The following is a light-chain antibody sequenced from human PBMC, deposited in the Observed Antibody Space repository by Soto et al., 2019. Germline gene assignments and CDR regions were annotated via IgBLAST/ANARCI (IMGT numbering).Light chain of an antibody. CDR2: AAS. Sequence: DIQMTQSPSSLSASVGDRVTITCRASQSISSYLNWYQQKPGKAPKLLIYAASSLQSGVQSRFSGRGSGTDFTLTISSLQPEDFATYYCQQSYSTPRTFGQGTKVEIK. CDR3: QQSYSTPRT. CDR1: QSISSY. V-gene: IGKV1-39*01. J-gene: IGKJ1*01.